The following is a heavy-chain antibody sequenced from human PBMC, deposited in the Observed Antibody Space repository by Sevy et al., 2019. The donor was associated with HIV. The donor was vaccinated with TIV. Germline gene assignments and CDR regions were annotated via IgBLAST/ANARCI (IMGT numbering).Heavy chain of an antibody. CDR3: AKDLCYDTSLFDY. Sequence: GGSLRLSCAASGFTFSIYAMSWVRQAPGKGLEWVSGISGSYNSTYYADSVKGRFTISRDNSKNTLYLQMNSLRAEDTAVYYCAKDLCYDTSLFDYWGQGTLVTVSS. J-gene: IGHJ4*02. CDR1: GFTFSIYA. CDR2: ISGSYNST. D-gene: IGHD3-22*01. V-gene: IGHV3-23*01.